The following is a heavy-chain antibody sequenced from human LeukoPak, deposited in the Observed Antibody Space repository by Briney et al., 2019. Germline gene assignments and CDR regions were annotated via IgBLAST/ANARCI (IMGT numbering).Heavy chain of an antibody. CDR3: AREWVVPAVRWFDP. V-gene: IGHV4-39*07. D-gene: IGHD2-2*01. Sequence: SETLSLTCTVSGGSISSGSYYWGWIRQPPGKGLEWIGSIYYSGSTYYNPSLKSRVTISVDTSKNQFSLKLSSVTAADTAVYYCAREWVVPAVRWFDPWGQGTLVTVSS. CDR2: IYYSGST. CDR1: GGSISSGSYY. J-gene: IGHJ5*02.